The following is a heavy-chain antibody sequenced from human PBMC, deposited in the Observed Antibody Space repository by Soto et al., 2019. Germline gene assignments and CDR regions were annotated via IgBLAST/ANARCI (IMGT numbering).Heavy chain of an antibody. CDR3: ARDYCSGGSCYLIYYYYMDV. CDR2: ISSSSSTI. J-gene: IGHJ6*03. Sequence: EVQLVESGGGLVQPGGSLRLSCAASGFTFSSYSMNWVRQAPGKGLEWVSYISSSSSTIYYADSVKGRFTISRDNAKNSLYLQMNSRRAEDTAVYYCARDYCSGGSCYLIYYYYMDVWGKGTTVTVSS. D-gene: IGHD2-15*01. V-gene: IGHV3-48*01. CDR1: GFTFSSYS.